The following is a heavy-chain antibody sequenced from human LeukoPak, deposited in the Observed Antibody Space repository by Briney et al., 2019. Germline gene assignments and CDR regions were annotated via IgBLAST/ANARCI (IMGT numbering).Heavy chain of an antibody. CDR3: TTDISSGWLDY. J-gene: IGHJ4*02. D-gene: IGHD6-19*01. CDR1: GFTFSNAW. CDR2: IKSKTDGGTT. Sequence: GGSLRLSCAASGFTFSNAWMSWVRQAPGKGLEWVGRIKSKTDGGTTDYAAPVKGRFTISRDDSKNTLCLQMNSLKTEDTAVYYCTTDISSGWLDYWGQGTLVTVSS. V-gene: IGHV3-15*01.